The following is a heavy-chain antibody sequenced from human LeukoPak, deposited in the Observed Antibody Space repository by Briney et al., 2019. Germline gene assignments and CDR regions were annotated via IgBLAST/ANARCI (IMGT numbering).Heavy chain of an antibody. V-gene: IGHV5-51*01. Sequence: GESLKISCEGSGYSFSTYWIAWVRQMPGKGLEWMGSIYPRDSEIRYSPSFQGQVTISADNPISTAYLQWSSLKASDTAMYYCARPAYSSSLSSHFDPWGQGTLVTVSS. J-gene: IGHJ5*02. CDR2: IYPRDSEI. CDR3: ARPAYSSSLSSHFDP. D-gene: IGHD6-13*01. CDR1: GYSFSTYW.